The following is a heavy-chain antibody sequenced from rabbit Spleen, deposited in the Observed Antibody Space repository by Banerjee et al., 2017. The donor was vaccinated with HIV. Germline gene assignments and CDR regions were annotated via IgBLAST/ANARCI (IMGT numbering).Heavy chain of an antibody. Sequence: QSLEESGGDLVKPGASLTLTCTASGFSFSSRYYMCWVRQAPGKGLEWIACIYAGSSGDTYYASWVNGRFTISKTSSTTVTLQMTSLTAADTATYFCARDLVAVIGWNFTLWGPGTLVTVS. CDR2: IYAGSSGDT. D-gene: IGHD1-1*01. CDR1: GFSFSSRYY. J-gene: IGHJ4*01. V-gene: IGHV1S40*01. CDR3: ARDLVAVIGWNFTL.